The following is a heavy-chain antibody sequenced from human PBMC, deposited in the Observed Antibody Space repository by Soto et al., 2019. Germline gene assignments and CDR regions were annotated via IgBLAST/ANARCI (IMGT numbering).Heavy chain of an antibody. CDR3: ASVERAPSTPVAYGMDV. J-gene: IGHJ6*02. CDR2: MYHTGNT. Sequence: QLQLQESGSGLVKPSQTLSLPCTVSGGSINSGGYSWIWIRQPPGKGLEWIGYMYHTGNTFYNPSLQSRVTISVDQSKTQFSRSLGSETAADTAMDYCASVERAPSTPVAYGMDVWVQGTTVTVSS. D-gene: IGHD2-2*01. V-gene: IGHV4-30-2*01. CDR1: GGSINSGGYS.